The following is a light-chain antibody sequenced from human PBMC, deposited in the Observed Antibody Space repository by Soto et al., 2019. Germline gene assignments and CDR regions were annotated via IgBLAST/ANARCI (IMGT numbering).Light chain of an antibody. CDR2: AAS. J-gene: IGKJ1*01. CDR1: QSISSY. Sequence: DIQMTQSPSSLSASVGDRVTITCRASQSISSYLNWYQQKPGKAPKLLIYAASSLQSGVPSRFSGSGSGTDFPLAISRLQPEDFATYYFQQSYSTPWTFGQGTKVEIK. CDR3: QQSYSTPWT. V-gene: IGKV1-39*01.